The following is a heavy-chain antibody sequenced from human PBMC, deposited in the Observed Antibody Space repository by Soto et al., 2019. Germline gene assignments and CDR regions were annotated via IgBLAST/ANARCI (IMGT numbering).Heavy chain of an antibody. V-gene: IGHV3-74*01. J-gene: IGHJ4*02. Sequence: EVQLVESGGGLVQPGGSLRLSCAGSGFTFSNYWMHWVRQAPGKGLEWVSRIDHDGPTDYAYSVRGRFTISRDNAENTLYLQMNSLRPEDTAVYYCVSDSHGDYWGQGTLVTVSS. CDR2: IDHDGPT. CDR3: VSDSHGDY. CDR1: GFTFSNYW.